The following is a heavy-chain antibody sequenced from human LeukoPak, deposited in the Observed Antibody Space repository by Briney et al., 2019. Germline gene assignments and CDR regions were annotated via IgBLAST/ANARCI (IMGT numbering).Heavy chain of an antibody. CDR3: ARGAGYSGYDYYFDY. J-gene: IGHJ4*02. CDR1: GFTFSSYW. Sequence: GGSLRLSCSASGFTFSSYWMHWVRQAPGKGLMWVSRINSDGTSTAYADSVKGRFTISRDNAKNSLYLQMNSLRAEDTAVYYCARGAGYSGYDYYFDYWGQGTLVTVSS. D-gene: IGHD5-12*01. V-gene: IGHV3-74*01. CDR2: INSDGTST.